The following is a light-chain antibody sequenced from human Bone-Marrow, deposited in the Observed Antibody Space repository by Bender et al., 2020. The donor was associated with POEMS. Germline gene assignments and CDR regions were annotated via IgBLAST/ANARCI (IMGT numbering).Light chain of an antibody. Sequence: QSALTQPASVSGSRGQSITVSCTGTSGDVGGYNFVSWYQQHPGKAPKLIIFVVTNRPSGVSARFSGSKSGKTASLTISGLQTEDEADYFCASYTSANTYVFGTGTTVTVL. J-gene: IGLJ1*01. CDR3: ASYTSANTYV. CDR2: VVT. CDR1: SGDVGGYNF. V-gene: IGLV2-14*03.